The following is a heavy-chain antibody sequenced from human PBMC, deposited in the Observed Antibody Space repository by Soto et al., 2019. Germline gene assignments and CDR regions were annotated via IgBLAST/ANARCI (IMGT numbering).Heavy chain of an antibody. CDR1: GFTFSSYW. V-gene: IGHV3-74*01. CDR2: IISDGSST. CDR3: AAGWARGDY. Sequence: EVQLVESGGGLVQPGGSLRLSCAASGFTFSSYWMYWVHQAPGKGLVWVSRIISDGSSTNYADSVKGRFTISRDNAKNTLYLQMNSLRAEDTAVYYCAAGWARGDYWGQGTLVTVSS. J-gene: IGHJ4*02. D-gene: IGHD6-19*01.